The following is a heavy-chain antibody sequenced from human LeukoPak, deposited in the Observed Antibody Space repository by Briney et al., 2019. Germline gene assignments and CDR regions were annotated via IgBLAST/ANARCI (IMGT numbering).Heavy chain of an antibody. CDR1: GGTFSSYT. CDR2: IIPILGIA. V-gene: IGHV1-69*10. Sequence: SVKVSCKASGGTFSSYTISWVRQAPGQGLEWMGGIIPILGIANYAQKFQGRVTITADKSTSTAYMELSSLRSEDTAVYYCARVRVYSSGWYGVSWFDPWGQGTLVTVSS. CDR3: ARVRVYSSGWYGVSWFDP. J-gene: IGHJ5*02. D-gene: IGHD6-19*01.